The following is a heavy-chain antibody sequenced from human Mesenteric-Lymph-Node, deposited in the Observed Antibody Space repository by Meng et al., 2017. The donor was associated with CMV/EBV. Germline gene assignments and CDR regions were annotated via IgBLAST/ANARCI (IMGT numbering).Heavy chain of an antibody. V-gene: IGHV3-48*03. Sequence: GGSLRLSCAASGFTFSSYEMNWVRQAPGKGLEWVSYINSGGGTIIYYADSVRGRFTISRDNAKNSLYLQMNSLRAEDTAVYYCAAPVRYCSGGTCPYYYYAMDVWGQGTTVTVSS. CDR3: AAPVRYCSGGTCPYYYYAMDV. D-gene: IGHD2-15*01. J-gene: IGHJ6*02. CDR1: GFTFSSYE. CDR2: INSGGGTI.